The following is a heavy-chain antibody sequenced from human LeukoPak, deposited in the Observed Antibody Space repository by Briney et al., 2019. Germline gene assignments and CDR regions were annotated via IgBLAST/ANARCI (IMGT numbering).Heavy chain of an antibody. D-gene: IGHD6-13*01. V-gene: IGHV4-61*02. J-gene: IGHJ4*02. CDR1: GGSISSGSYY. Sequence: SETLSLTCTVSGGSISSGSYYWSWIRQPAGKGLEWIGRIYTSGSTNYNPSLKSRVTISVDTSKNQFSLRLSSVTAADTAVYYCARVKGYSSSWVDYWGQGTLVTVSS. CDR2: IYTSGST. CDR3: ARVKGYSSSWVDY.